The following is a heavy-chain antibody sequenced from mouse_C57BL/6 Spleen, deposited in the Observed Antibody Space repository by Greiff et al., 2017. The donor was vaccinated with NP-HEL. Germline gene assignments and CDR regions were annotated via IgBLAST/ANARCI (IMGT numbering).Heavy chain of an antibody. CDR1: GFNIKDDY. D-gene: IGHD1-1*01. V-gene: IGHV14-4*01. Sequence: EVQLQQSGAELVRPGASVKLSCTASGFNIKDDYMHWVKQRPEQGLEWIGWIDPENGDTEYASKFQGKATITADTSSNTAYLQLSSLTSEDTAVYYCTGGNGSSPWFAYWGQGTLVTVSA. J-gene: IGHJ3*01. CDR3: TGGNGSSPWFAY. CDR2: IDPENGDT.